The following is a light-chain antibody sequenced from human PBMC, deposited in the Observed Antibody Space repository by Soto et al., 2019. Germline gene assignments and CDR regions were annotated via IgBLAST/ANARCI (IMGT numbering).Light chain of an antibody. CDR2: GNT. Sequence: QSVVTQARSVCGSPGQRVTISCTGSSSNIGSTYDVQWYQQLPGTAPKLLIHGNTDRPSGVPDRFSGSKSGTSASLAITGLQADDEADYYCQSYDDSLSVHYVFGTGTKVTVL. CDR3: QSYDDSLSVHYV. J-gene: IGLJ1*01. CDR1: SSNIGSTYD. V-gene: IGLV1-40*01.